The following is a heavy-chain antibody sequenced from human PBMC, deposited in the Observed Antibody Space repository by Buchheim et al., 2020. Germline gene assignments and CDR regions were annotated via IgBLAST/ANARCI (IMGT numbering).Heavy chain of an antibody. Sequence: VQLVESGGGVVKPGGSLRLSCAASGFTFSSYSMNWVRQAPGKGLEWVSSISSSSSYIYYADSVKGRFTISRDNAKNSLYLQMNSLRAEDTAVYYCARGGSDGDFWSGYWKGIDIWGQGT. D-gene: IGHD3-3*01. J-gene: IGHJ3*02. CDR2: ISSSSSYI. V-gene: IGHV3-21*01. CDR3: ARGGSDGDFWSGYWKGIDI. CDR1: GFTFSSYS.